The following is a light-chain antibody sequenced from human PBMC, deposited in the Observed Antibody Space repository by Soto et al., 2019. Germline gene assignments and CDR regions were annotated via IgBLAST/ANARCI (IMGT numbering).Light chain of an antibody. CDR1: QSISDT. Sequence: EIVMTQSPATLSVSPGGRATLSCRASQSISDTLAWYQQKPGQAPRLLIYDSSTRATGFPDRFSGSGSGTDFTLTIIRLEPEDFAVYYCQQYDISPWTFGQGTKVDIK. CDR2: DSS. V-gene: IGKV3D-15*01. CDR3: QQYDISPWT. J-gene: IGKJ1*01.